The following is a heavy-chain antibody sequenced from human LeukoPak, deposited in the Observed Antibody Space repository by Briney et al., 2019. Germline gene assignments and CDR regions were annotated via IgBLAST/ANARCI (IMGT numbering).Heavy chain of an antibody. CDR3: ARVWYNAFDI. D-gene: IGHD6-13*01. CDR2: IYYSGST. Sequence: PSETLSLTCTVSGGSISSYHWSWIRQPPGKGLEWIGYIYYSGSTNYNPSLKSRVTISVDTSKNQFSLKLSSVTAADTAVYYCARVWYNAFDIWGQGTMVTVSS. V-gene: IGHV4-59*01. CDR1: GGSISSYH. J-gene: IGHJ3*02.